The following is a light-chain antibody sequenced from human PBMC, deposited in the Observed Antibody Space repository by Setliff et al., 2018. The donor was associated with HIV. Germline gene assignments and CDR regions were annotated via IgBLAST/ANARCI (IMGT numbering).Light chain of an antibody. Sequence: SYELTQPPSVSVAPGKTARITCGGNHSGRKSAHWYQQKPGQAPVLVIYYDSDRPSGIPERFSGSNSGNTATLTIRRVEAGEEADYYCQVWDNSSDHPYVCGTGTKVTVL. J-gene: IGLJ1*01. CDR1: HSGRKS. CDR2: YDS. CDR3: QVWDNSSDHPYV. V-gene: IGLV3-21*04.